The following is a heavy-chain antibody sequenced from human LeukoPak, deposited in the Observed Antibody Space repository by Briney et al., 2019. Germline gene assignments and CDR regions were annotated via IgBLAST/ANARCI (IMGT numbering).Heavy chain of an antibody. J-gene: IGHJ4*02. V-gene: IGHV3-21*01. CDR2: ISSSSNYI. D-gene: IGHD5-24*01. CDR3: ARDGRGFKIPEDY. CDR1: GFNFSSYS. Sequence: PGGSLRLSCAVSGFNFSSYSMDWVRQAPGKGLQWVSSISSSSNYIYYADSVKGRFTISRDNAKNSLYLQMNSLRVEDTVVYYCARDGRGFKIPEDYWGQGTLVTVSS.